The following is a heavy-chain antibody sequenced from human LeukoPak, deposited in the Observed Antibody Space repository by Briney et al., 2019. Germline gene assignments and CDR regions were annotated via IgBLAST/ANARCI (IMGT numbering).Heavy chain of an antibody. CDR3: ARDRWYSSGWYEGAFDI. CDR2: INPNSGGT. CDR1: GYTFTGYY. Sequence: ASVKVSYKASGYTFTGYYMHWVRQAPGQGLEWMGWINPNSGGTNYAQKFQGRVTMTRDTSISTAYMELSRLKSDDTVVYYCARDRWYSSGWYEGAFDIWGQGTMVTVSS. J-gene: IGHJ3*02. V-gene: IGHV1-2*02. D-gene: IGHD6-19*01.